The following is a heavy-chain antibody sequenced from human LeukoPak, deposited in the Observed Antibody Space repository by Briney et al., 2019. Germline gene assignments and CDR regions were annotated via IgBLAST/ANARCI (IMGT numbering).Heavy chain of an antibody. J-gene: IGHJ4*02. CDR2: IYYSWST. Sequence: PSGTLSHTCAVSGGSISSSNWWSWVRQPPGKGLEGIGEIYYSWSTNHNPSRKSRVTISVEKSKNQFSLKLSSVTPADTAVYYCARGRSGGSCYSHLDYWGQGTLVTVSS. CDR3: ARGRSGGSCYSHLDY. D-gene: IGHD2-15*01. CDR1: GGSISSSNW. V-gene: IGHV4-4*02.